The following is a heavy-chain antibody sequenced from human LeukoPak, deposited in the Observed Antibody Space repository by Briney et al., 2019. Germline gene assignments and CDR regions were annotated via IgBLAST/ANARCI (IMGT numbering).Heavy chain of an antibody. V-gene: IGHV1-18*01. CDR1: GYTFTSYG. J-gene: IGHJ4*02. Sequence: ASVKVSCKASGYTFTSYGISWVRQAPGQGLDWMGWISAYNGNTNYAQKLQGRVTMTTDTSTSTAYMELRSLRSDDTAVYYCARAEVLLWFGELLPYYFDYWGQGTLVTVSS. CDR3: ARAEVLLWFGELLPYYFDY. CDR2: ISAYNGNT. D-gene: IGHD3-10*01.